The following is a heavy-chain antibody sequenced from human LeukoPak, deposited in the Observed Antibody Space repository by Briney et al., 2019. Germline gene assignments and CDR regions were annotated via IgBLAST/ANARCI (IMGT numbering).Heavy chain of an antibody. J-gene: IGHJ4*02. D-gene: IGHD3-22*01. CDR3: ARDHYYNSSGYTFGY. CDR2: IYHSGST. Sequence: SETLSLTCTVSGGSISSGGYYWSWIRQPPGKGLEWIGYIYHSGSTYYNPSLKSRVTISVDTSKNQFSMKLNSVTAADTAVYYCARDHYYNSSGYTFGYWGQGTLVTVSS. V-gene: IGHV4-30-2*01. CDR1: GGSISSGGYY.